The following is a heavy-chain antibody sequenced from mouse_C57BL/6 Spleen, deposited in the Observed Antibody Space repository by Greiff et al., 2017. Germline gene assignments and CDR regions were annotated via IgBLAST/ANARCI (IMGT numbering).Heavy chain of an antibody. V-gene: IGHV1-42*01. D-gene: IGHD2-4*01. Sequence: VQLQQSGPELVKPGASVQISCKASGYSFTGYYMNWVKQSPEKSLEWIGEINPSTGGTTYNQKFKAKATLTVDKSSSTAYMQLKSLTSEDSAVYYCARDYDYSVDYWGQGTTLTVSS. CDR1: GYSFTGYY. J-gene: IGHJ2*01. CDR3: ARDYDYSVDY. CDR2: INPSTGGT.